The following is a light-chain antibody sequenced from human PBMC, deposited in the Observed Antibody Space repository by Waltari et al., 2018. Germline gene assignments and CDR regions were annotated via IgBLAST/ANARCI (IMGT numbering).Light chain of an antibody. V-gene: IGLV2-14*03. CDR3: SSYTTSSTLV. CDR1: GTDVGRYNF. J-gene: IGLJ2*01. CDR2: DVI. Sequence: QSALTQPASVSASRGQPITISSTGGGTDVGRYNFVSWYQKHPGKAPKLMIYDVINRPSGVSNRFSGSKSGNTASLTISGLQPEDEADYYCSSYTTSSTLVFGGGTKVTVL.